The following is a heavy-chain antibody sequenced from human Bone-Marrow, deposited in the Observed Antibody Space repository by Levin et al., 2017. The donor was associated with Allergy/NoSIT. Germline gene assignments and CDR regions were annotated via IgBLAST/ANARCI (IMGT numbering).Heavy chain of an antibody. CDR2: MYTSGST. Sequence: PSETLSLTCTVSGGSIKSYYWNWIRQPAGKGLEWIGRIGPMYTSGSTNYNPSLKSRVTMSVDTSKNQLSLKLSSVTAADTAVYYCARDEGSGWYDYWGQGTLVTVSS. CDR3: ARDEGSGWYDY. V-gene: IGHV4-4*07. CDR1: GGSIKSYY. D-gene: IGHD6-19*01. J-gene: IGHJ4*02.